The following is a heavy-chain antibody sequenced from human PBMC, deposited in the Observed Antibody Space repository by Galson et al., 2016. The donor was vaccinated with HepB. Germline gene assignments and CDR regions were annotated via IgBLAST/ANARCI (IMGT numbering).Heavy chain of an antibody. CDR1: GFTFSNYG. V-gene: IGHV3-30*18. CDR3: AKRHEYCPPVGCSVDY. D-gene: IGHD2/OR15-2a*01. CDR2: DSMDGRRK. Sequence: SLRLSCAASGFTFSNYGMHWVRQAPGKGLEWVAADSMDGRRKFYADSVKGRFTISRANSNNMLFLQMSSLRTDDTAIYYCAKRHEYCPPVGCSVDYWGQGTLVSVSS. J-gene: IGHJ4*02.